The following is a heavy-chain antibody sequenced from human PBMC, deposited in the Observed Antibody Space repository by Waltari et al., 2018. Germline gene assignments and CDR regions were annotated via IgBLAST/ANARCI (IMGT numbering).Heavy chain of an antibody. Sequence: DVHLVESGGGLVHPGGFLRLSCVASGLTFSSYPMSWARKTPGKGLERVVTISASGDTYYAASVKGRFTISRDNDKNTLYIQMNSLRADDTAVYYCAAPSPLNFGSWGPGTLVTVSS. CDR3: AAPSPLNFGS. J-gene: IGHJ5*01. CDR1: GLTFSSYP. V-gene: IGHV3-23*04. CDR2: ISASGDT.